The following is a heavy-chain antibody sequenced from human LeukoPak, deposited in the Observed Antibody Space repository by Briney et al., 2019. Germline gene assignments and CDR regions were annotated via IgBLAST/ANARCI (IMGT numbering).Heavy chain of an antibody. Sequence: ASVKVSCKASGYTFTDDYIHWVRQAPGQGLQWMGWINPKTGGTDYAQNFQGRVTMTRDTSITTAYMELRSLRSADTAVYYCASSTYSDYPGDWGQGTLVTVSS. CDR2: INPKTGGT. CDR1: GYTFTDDY. J-gene: IGHJ4*02. V-gene: IGHV1-2*02. D-gene: IGHD4-11*01. CDR3: ASSTYSDYPGD.